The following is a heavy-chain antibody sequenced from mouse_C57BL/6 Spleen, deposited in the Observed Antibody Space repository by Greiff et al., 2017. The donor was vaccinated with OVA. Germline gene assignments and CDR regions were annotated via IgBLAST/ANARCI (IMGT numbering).Heavy chain of an antibody. Sequence: QVQLQQPGAELVRPGSSVKLSCKASGYTFTSYWMDWVKQRPGQGLEWIGNIYPSDSETHYNQKFKDKATLTVDKSSSTAYMQLSSLTSEDSAVYYCARNWYEVNDVWGTGTTVTVSS. J-gene: IGHJ1*03. V-gene: IGHV1-61*01. CDR3: ARNWYEVNDV. D-gene: IGHD2-14*01. CDR2: IYPSDSET. CDR1: GYTFTSYW.